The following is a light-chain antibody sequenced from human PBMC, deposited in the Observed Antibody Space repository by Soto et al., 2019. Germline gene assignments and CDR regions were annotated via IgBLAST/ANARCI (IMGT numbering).Light chain of an antibody. V-gene: IGKV1-39*01. CDR1: QSITTY. Sequence: DIQMTQSPSSLSASVGDRVTITCRASQSITTYLNWYRKKPGKAPKLLIYAPSSLQSGVPSRFSGSGSETEFTLSISSLQPEDFATYFCQQIYSAPLTFGGGTKVEIK. CDR2: APS. J-gene: IGKJ4*01. CDR3: QQIYSAPLT.